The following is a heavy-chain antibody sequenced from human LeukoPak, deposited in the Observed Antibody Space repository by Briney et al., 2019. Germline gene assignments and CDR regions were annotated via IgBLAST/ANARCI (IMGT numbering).Heavy chain of an antibody. CDR1: GGSFSGYY. V-gene: IGHV4-34*01. Sequence: SETLSLTCAVYGGSFSGYYWSWIRQPPGKGLEWIGEINHSGSTNYNPSLKSRVTISEDTSKNQLSLKLSSVTAADTAVYYCARGLGGSSGCFGYWGQGTLVTVSS. J-gene: IGHJ4*02. CDR3: ARGLGGSSGCFGY. CDR2: INHSGST. D-gene: IGHD6-19*01.